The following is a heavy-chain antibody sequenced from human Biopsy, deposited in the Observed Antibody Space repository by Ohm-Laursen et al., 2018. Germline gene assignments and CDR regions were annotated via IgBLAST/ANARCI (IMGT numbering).Heavy chain of an antibody. J-gene: IGHJ2*01. CDR2: SIPLFNTA. CDR1: GYTFTGQY. CDR3: ARFPLGAYDDSGSYRAVEHWYFDL. Sequence: SSVKVSCNASGYTFTGQYLHWVRQAPGQGLEWVGSSIPLFNTANYADKFQGRVTLTADKSTTTAYMELSSLRSEDTAIYYCARFPLGAYDDSGSYRAVEHWYFDLWGRGTLVTVTS. V-gene: IGHV1-69*06. D-gene: IGHD3-22*01.